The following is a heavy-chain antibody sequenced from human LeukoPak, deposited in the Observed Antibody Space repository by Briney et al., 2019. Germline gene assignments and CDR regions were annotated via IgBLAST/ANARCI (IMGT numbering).Heavy chain of an antibody. CDR3: ARGTGMDV. V-gene: IGHV4-34*01. Sequence: SETLSLTCDVDGGSCSGYYWSWIRQPPGKGLEWIGEINHSGSTNYNPSLKSRVTISVDTSKNQFSLKLSSVTAADTAVYYCARGTGMDVWGQGTTVTVSS. CDR2: INHSGST. J-gene: IGHJ6*02. CDR1: GGSCSGYY.